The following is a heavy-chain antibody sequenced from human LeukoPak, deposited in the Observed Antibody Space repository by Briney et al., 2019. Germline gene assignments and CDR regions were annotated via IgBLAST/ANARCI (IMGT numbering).Heavy chain of an antibody. J-gene: IGHJ3*02. Sequence: PSETLSLTCTVSGGSITTSHWWSWVRQPPGKGLEWIGEAYHNGDTNFSPSLNSRAFISVDKSKNQLSLELYGVTSADTAVYYCAGGQAEDSGAFDIWGQGTLVTVSS. CDR2: AYHNGDT. CDR3: AGGQAEDSGAFDI. D-gene: IGHD3-10*01. CDR1: GGSITTSHW. V-gene: IGHV4-4*02.